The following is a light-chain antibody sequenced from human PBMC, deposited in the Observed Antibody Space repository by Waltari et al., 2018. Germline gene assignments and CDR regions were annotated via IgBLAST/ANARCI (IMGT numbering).Light chain of an antibody. J-gene: IGLJ1*01. CDR2: KDT. CDR1: ALPNQL. Sequence: SYELTQPPSVSVSPGQTAKITCSGDALPNQLAYWVPQTPGQAPVLIIYKDTRRPYGIPERFSGSNSGTTVTLTITGVQAEDEADYYCESADNTGAYVFGGGTKVTVL. V-gene: IGLV3-25*03. CDR3: ESADNTGAYV.